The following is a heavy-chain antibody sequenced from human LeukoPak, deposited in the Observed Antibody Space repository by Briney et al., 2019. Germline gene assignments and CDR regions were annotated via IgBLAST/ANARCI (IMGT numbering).Heavy chain of an antibody. CDR1: GYTFTSYY. CDR2: INPSGGST. CDR3: ARDREDRYYYGSGRLFDY. J-gene: IGHJ4*02. Sequence: ASVKVSCKASGYTFTSYYMHWVRQAPGQGLEWIGIINPSGGSTIYAQKFQGRVTMTRDTSTSTVYMELSSLRSEDTAVYYCARDREDRYYYGSGRLFDYWGQGTLVTVSS. D-gene: IGHD3-10*01. V-gene: IGHV1-46*01.